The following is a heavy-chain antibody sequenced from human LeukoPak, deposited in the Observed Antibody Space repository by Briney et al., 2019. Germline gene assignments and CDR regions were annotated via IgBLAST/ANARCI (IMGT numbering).Heavy chain of an antibody. CDR2: IKSKTDGGTT. V-gene: IGHV3-15*01. CDR3: TTASPLYCSGGSCYSRHN. Sequence: ETLSLTCAVYGGSFSGYYWSWIRQPPGKGLEWVGRIKSKTDGGTTDYAAPVKGRFTISRDDSKNTLYLQMNSLKTEDTAVYYCTTASPLYCSGGSCYSRHNWGQGTLVTVSS. CDR1: GGSFSGYY. J-gene: IGHJ4*02. D-gene: IGHD2-15*01.